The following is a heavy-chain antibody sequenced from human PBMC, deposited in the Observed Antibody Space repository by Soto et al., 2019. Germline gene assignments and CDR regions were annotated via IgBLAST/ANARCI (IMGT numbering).Heavy chain of an antibody. J-gene: IGHJ5*02. CDR3: ARSKGAYSSSWYNWFDP. CDR1: GGSFSGYY. V-gene: IGHV4-34*01. CDR2: INHSGST. D-gene: IGHD6-13*01. Sequence: SETLSLTCAVYGGSFSGYYWSWIRQPPGKGLEWIGEINHSGSTNYNPSLKSRVTISVDTSKNQFSLKLSSVTAADTAVYYCARSKGAYSSSWYNWFDPWGQGTLVTVS.